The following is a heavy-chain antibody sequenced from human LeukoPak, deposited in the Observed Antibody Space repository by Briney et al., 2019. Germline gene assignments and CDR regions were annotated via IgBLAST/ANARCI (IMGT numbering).Heavy chain of an antibody. J-gene: IGHJ6*03. CDR1: GGSISSGGYY. Sequence: SETLSLTCTVSGGSISSGGYYWSWIRQHPGKGLEWIGEINHSGSTNYNPSLKSRVTISVDTSKNQFSLKLSSVTAADTAVYYCARSSSTSSNYYYMDVWGKGTTVTVSS. D-gene: IGHD2-2*01. V-gene: IGHV4-39*07. CDR2: INHSGST. CDR3: ARSSSTSSNYYYMDV.